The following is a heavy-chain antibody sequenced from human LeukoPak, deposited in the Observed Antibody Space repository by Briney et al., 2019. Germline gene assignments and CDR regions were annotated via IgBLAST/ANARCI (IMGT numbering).Heavy chain of an antibody. CDR3: ARVWNGYRPYMDV. CDR1: PFTSSGHW. V-gene: IGHV3-7*03. D-gene: IGHD3-3*01. J-gene: IGHJ6*02. CDR2: IKEDGSEK. Sequence: PGGSLRLSCVASPFTSSGHWMSWVRQAPGKGLEWVANIKEDGSEKYYLDSVKGRFTISRDNAKNSLYPQMNSLRAEDTAMYYCARVWNGYRPYMDVWGQGTTVTVSS.